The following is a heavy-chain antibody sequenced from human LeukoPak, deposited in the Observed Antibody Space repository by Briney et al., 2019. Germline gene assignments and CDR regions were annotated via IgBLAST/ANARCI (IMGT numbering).Heavy chain of an antibody. CDR1: GGTFRTFA. J-gene: IGHJ5*02. CDR3: ARGGDRRYFDWFPGRAKRHNNWFDP. Sequence: ASVKVSCKASGGTFRTFAISWVRQAPGQGLEWMGIINPSGGSTSYAQKFQGRVTMTRDTSTSTVYMELSSLRSEDTAVYYCARGGDRRYFDWFPGRAKRHNNWFDPWGQGTLVTVSS. D-gene: IGHD3-9*01. V-gene: IGHV1-46*01. CDR2: INPSGGST.